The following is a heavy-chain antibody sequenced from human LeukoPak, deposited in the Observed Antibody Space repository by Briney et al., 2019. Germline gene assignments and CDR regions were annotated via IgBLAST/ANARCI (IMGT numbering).Heavy chain of an antibody. J-gene: IGHJ4*02. D-gene: IGHD3-10*01. CDR2: ISVGWTGP. CDR3: AKNLGGPGGAYGSGSFSNIDY. Sequence: GGSLRLSCAASGFTFNRYAMSWVRQAPGKGLGWVSSISVGWTGPYYADSVKGRFTISRDNSKNAVYLQMNSLRAEDTALYYCAKNLGGPGGAYGSGSFSNIDYWGQGTLVTVSS. V-gene: IGHV3-23*01. CDR1: GFTFNRYA.